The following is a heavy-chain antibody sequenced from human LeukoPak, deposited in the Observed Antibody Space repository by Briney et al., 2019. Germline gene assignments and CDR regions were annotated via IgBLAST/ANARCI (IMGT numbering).Heavy chain of an antibody. D-gene: IGHD6-19*01. J-gene: IGHJ4*02. Sequence: ASVKVSCKASGYTLSGYYIHWVRQAPGQGLEWMGWINPNSGDTNHAQKFQGRVAMTWDTSITTTKMELSSLRSDDTAVYYCARDGEGVAGFYYWGQGTLVTVSS. V-gene: IGHV1-2*02. CDR3: ARDGEGVAGFYY. CDR1: GYTLSGYY. CDR2: INPNSGDT.